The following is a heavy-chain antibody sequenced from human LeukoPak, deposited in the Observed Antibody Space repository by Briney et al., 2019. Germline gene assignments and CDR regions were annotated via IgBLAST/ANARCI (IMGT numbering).Heavy chain of an antibody. Sequence: ASVKVSCKASGYTFTGYYMHWVRQAPGRGLEWMGWINPNSGGTNYAQKFQGRVTMTRDTSISTAYMELSRLRSDDTAVYYCARDFSIAAREGWFDPWGQGTLVTVSS. D-gene: IGHD6-6*01. J-gene: IGHJ5*02. CDR1: GYTFTGYY. V-gene: IGHV1-2*02. CDR3: ARDFSIAAREGWFDP. CDR2: INPNSGGT.